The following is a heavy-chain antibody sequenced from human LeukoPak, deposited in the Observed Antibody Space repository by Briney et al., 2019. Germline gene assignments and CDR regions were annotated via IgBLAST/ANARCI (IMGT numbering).Heavy chain of an antibody. CDR3: ARERCSGGSCYLDY. Sequence: SETLSLTCTVSGGSISSYYWSWIRQPPGKGLGWIGYIYYSGSTNYNPSLKSRVTISVDTSKNQFSLKLSSVTAADTAVYYCARERCSGGSCYLDYWGQGTLVTVSS. CDR2: IYYSGST. D-gene: IGHD2-15*01. J-gene: IGHJ4*02. V-gene: IGHV4-59*01. CDR1: GGSISSYY.